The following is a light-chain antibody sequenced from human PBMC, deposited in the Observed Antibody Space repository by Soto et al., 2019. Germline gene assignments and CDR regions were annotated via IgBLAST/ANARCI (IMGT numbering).Light chain of an antibody. J-gene: IGKJ1*01. Sequence: VMTQAPATLSVSPGERATLSCRASQTINNNVAWYQLKDGQVPRLVIYGASTRANDIPARFSGSGSGTEFTLTISSLQSEDFAEHHCQQYNHGPLTFG. CDR2: GAS. CDR1: QTINNN. V-gene: IGKV3-15*01. CDR3: QQYNHGPLT.